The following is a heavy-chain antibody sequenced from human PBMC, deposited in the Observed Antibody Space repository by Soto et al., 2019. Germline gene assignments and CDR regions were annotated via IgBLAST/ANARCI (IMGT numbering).Heavy chain of an antibody. V-gene: IGHV3-21*01. J-gene: IGHJ6*02. CDR1: GFTFSGYS. CDR3: ARDLPIFGVVNWGGYYYYGMDV. CDR2: ISSSSSTI. Sequence: EVQLVESGGGLVKPGGSLRLSCTVSGFTFSGYSMNWVRQAPGKGLEWVSAISSSSSTIYYADSVKGRFTISRDNAKNSLYLQMNSLRDEDTAVYYCARDLPIFGVVNWGGYYYYGMDVWGQGTTVTVSS. D-gene: IGHD3-3*01.